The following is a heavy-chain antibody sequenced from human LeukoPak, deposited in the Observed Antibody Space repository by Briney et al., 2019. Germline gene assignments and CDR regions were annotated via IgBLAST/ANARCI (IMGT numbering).Heavy chain of an antibody. D-gene: IGHD4-23*01. Sequence: GSLRLSCAASGFTFSDYYMYWIRQAPGKGLEWVSSISSSSSYIYYADSVKGRFTISRDNAKNSLYLQMDSLRAEDTAVYYCARAAPNYGGNSWFDYWGQGTLVTVSS. CDR2: ISSSSSYI. V-gene: IGHV3-21*01. J-gene: IGHJ4*02. CDR1: GFTFSDYY. CDR3: ARAAPNYGGNSWFDY.